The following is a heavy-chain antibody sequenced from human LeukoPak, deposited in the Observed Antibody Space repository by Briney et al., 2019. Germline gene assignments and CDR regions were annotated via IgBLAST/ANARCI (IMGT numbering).Heavy chain of an antibody. CDR1: GFTFSSYE. D-gene: IGHD5/OR15-5a*01. CDR3: ARAPVSRGFDY. J-gene: IGHJ4*02. CDR2: ISSSSSYI. V-gene: IGHV3-21*05. Sequence: GGSLRLSCAASGFTFSSYEMNWVRQAPGKGLEWVSYISSSSSYIYYADSVKGRFTISRDNAKNSLYLQMNSLRAEDTAVYYCARAPVSRGFDYWGQGTLVTVSS.